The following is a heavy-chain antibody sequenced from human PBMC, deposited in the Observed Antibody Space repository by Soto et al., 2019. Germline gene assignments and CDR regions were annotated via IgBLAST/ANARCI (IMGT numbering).Heavy chain of an antibody. J-gene: IGHJ6*02. CDR2: IIPIFGTA. CDR1: GGTCSIYA. V-gene: IGHV1-69*06. CDR3: ARAAGGVVPAANYYGMDG. D-gene: IGHD2-2*01. Sequence: SVKVSCTASGGTCSIYAISWVRPAPGQGLEWMGGIIPIFGTANYAQKFQGRVTITADKSTSTAYMELSSLRSEDTAVYYCARAAGGVVPAANYYGMDGWGQGTTVTVS.